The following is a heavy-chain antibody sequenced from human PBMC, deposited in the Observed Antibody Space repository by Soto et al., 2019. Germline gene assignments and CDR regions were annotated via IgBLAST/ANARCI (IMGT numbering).Heavy chain of an antibody. J-gene: IGHJ6*02. D-gene: IGHD3-3*01. Sequence: ASVKFSCKASGYTFTSYAMHWVRQAPGQRLEWMGWINAGNGNTKYSQKFQGRVTITRDTSASTAYMELSSLRSEDTAVYYCARAYYDFWSGYYHYYYGMDVWGQGTTVTVSS. CDR3: ARAYYDFWSGYYHYYYGMDV. CDR2: INAGNGNT. V-gene: IGHV1-3*01. CDR1: GYTFTSYA.